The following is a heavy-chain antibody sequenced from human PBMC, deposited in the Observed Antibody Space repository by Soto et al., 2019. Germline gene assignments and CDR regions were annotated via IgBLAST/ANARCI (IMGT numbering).Heavy chain of an antibody. CDR1: GFTFSGYW. V-gene: IGHV3-74*01. D-gene: IGHD2-15*01. CDR3: ARDLYSAADY. Sequence: GGSLRLSCAASGFTFSGYWMHWVRQAPGKGLVWVSRIISDGSSTAYADSVKGRFTISRDNAKNTLYLQMNSLRAEDTAVYYCARDLYSAADYWGQGTLVTVSS. J-gene: IGHJ4*02. CDR2: IISDGSST.